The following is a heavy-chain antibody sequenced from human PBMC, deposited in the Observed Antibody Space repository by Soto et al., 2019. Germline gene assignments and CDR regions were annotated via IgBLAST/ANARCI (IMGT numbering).Heavy chain of an antibody. D-gene: IGHD5-18*01. J-gene: IGHJ4*02. CDR1: GFTFSSYG. CDR2: IWYDGSNK. Sequence: GSLRLSCAASGFTFSSYGMHWVRQAPGKGLEWVAVIWYDGSNKYYADSVKGRFTISRDNSKNTLYLQMNSLRAEDTAVYYCASLNSYGSIFDYWGQGTLVTVSS. V-gene: IGHV3-33*01. CDR3: ASLNSYGSIFDY.